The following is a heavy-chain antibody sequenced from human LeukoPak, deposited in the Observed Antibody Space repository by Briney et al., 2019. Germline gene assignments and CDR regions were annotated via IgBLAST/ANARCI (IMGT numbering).Heavy chain of an antibody. Sequence: ASVKVSCKSSGYTFNSYDISWVRQAPGQGLEWMGWISAYNGNTNYAQKLQGRVTMTTDTSTSTAYMELRSLRSDDTAVYYCAREFSGWQLALDYWGQGTLVTVSS. D-gene: IGHD6-6*01. CDR2: ISAYNGNT. CDR3: AREFSGWQLALDY. J-gene: IGHJ4*02. V-gene: IGHV1-18*01. CDR1: GYTFNSYD.